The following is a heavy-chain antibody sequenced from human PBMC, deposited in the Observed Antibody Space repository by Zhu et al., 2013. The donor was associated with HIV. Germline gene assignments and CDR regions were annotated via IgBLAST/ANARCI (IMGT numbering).Heavy chain of an antibody. J-gene: IGHJ6*02. CDR1: GGTFSSYA. V-gene: IGHV1-69*01. Sequence: QVQLVQSGAEVKKPGSSVKVSCKASGGTFSSYAISWVRQAPGQGLEWMGGIIPIFGTANYAQKFQGRVTITADESTSTAYMELSSLRSEDTAVYYCARAMRYSSSSNYYYYGMDVWGQGTTVTVSS. CDR3: ARAMRYSSSSNYYYYGMDV. D-gene: IGHD6-6*01. CDR2: IIPIFGTA.